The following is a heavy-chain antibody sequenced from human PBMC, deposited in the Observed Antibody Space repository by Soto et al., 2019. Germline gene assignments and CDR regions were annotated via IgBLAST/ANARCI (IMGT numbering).Heavy chain of an antibody. D-gene: IGHD6-13*01. Sequence: VQLQESGPGLVTPSQTLSLTCTVSGGSIHSGGYYWTWIRQYPGQGLEWIGYIYTIENTYDNPSPDRRVTLAEDRSKIPFSLRLTSVTAADTAVYYCARGRSGAAGTFDYWGQGALVTVSS. V-gene: IGHV4-31*03. CDR1: GGSIHSGGYY. J-gene: IGHJ4*02. CDR3: ARGRSGAAGTFDY. CDR2: IYTIENT.